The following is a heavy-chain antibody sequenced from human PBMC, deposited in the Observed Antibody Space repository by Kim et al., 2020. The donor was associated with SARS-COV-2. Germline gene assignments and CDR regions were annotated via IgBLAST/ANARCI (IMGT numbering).Heavy chain of an antibody. CDR3: VRGIGDS. V-gene: IGHV3-74*01. CDR2: INSGGTIT. J-gene: IGHJ1*01. Sequence: GGSLRLSCAASGFTFSVYWMHWVRQAPGKGLVWVSRINSGGTITSYADSVKGRFTISRDNAKNTLYLQMNSLRGEDTAVYYCVRGIGDSWGQGNLVTVSS. D-gene: IGHD3-16*01. CDR1: GFTFSVYW.